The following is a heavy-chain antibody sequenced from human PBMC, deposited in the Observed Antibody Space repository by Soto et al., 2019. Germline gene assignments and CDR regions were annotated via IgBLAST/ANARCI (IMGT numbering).Heavy chain of an antibody. J-gene: IGHJ6*02. V-gene: IGHV3-23*01. CDR3: AKLTHDYYYYYGMEV. D-gene: IGHD3-9*01. CDR2: ISGSGGST. Sequence: GGSLRLSCAASGFTFSSYAMSWVRQAPGKGLEWVSAISGSGGSTYYADSVKGRFTISRDNSKNTLYLQMNSLRAEDTAVYYCAKLTHDYYYYYGMEVWGQGTTVTVSS. CDR1: GFTFSSYA.